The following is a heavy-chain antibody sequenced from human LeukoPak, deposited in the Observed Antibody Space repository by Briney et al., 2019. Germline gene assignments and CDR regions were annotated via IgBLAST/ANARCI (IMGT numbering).Heavy chain of an antibody. D-gene: IGHD3-10*01. CDR3: AKDRPGAFDY. Sequence: GGSLRLSCAASGFTFSDYYMSWIRQAPGKGLEWVSYISDTASYTNYADSVKGRFTISRDNAKNSLYLQMNSLRAEDTAVYYCAKDRPGAFDYWGQGTLVTVSS. CDR1: GFTFSDYY. V-gene: IGHV3-11*05. J-gene: IGHJ4*02. CDR2: ISDTASYT.